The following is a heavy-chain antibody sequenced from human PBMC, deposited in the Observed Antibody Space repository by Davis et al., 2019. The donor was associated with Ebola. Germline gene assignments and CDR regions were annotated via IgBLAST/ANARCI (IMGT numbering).Heavy chain of an antibody. D-gene: IGHD6-19*01. CDR1: GPSISSYY. V-gene: IGHV4-59*01. J-gene: IGHJ6*02. Sequence: MPSETLSLTCTVSGPSISSYYWSWIRQPPGKGLEWVGYIYYSGSTNYNPSLKSRVTISVDKSKNHFSLKLSSVTAADTAVYYCSRGPHSSGWYGLDVWGQGTTVTVSS. CDR2: IYYSGST. CDR3: SRGPHSSGWYGLDV.